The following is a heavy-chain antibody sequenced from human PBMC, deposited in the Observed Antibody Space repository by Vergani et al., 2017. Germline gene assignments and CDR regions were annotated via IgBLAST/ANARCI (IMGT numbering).Heavy chain of an antibody. CDR1: GGSISSSSYY. J-gene: IGHJ5*02. D-gene: IGHD3-3*01. CDR2: IYYSGST. V-gene: IGHV4-39*07. Sequence: QLQLQESGPGLVKPSETLSLTCTVSGGSISSSSYYWGWIRQPPGKGLEWIGSIYYSGSTYYNPSLKSRVTISVDTSKNQFSLKLSSVTAADTAVYYCARDNYDFWSGYYTGRGNWFDPWGQGTLVTVSS. CDR3: ARDNYDFWSGYYTGRGNWFDP.